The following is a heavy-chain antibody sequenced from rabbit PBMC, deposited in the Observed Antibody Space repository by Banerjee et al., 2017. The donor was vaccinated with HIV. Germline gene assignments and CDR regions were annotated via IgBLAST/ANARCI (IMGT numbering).Heavy chain of an antibody. CDR2: INTSTGNT. D-gene: IGHD4-1*01. Sequence: QEQLEESGGGLFQPGGSLALTCTASGFSFSSVYDMCWVRQAPGKGLEWIACINTSTGNTVYATWAKGRLTISKTSWTTVTLQMTSLTAADTATYFCARSSGWGMNLWGPGTLVTVS. CDR3: ARSSGWGMNL. V-gene: IGHV1S45*01. J-gene: IGHJ4*01. CDR1: GFSFSSVYD.